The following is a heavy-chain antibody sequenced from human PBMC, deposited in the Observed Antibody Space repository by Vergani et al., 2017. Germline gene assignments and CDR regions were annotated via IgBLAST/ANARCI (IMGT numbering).Heavy chain of an antibody. D-gene: IGHD2/OR15-2a*01. CDR2: IWYDGSNK. V-gene: IGHV3-33*01. J-gene: IGHJ3*02. CDR3: ARDLLRKTPNAFDI. Sequence: QVQLVESGGGVVQPGRSLRLSCAASGFTFSSYGMHWVRQAPGKGLEWVAVIWYDGSNKYYADSVKGRFTISRDNSKNTLYLQMNSLRAEDTAVYYCARDLLRKTPNAFDIWGQGTMVTVSS. CDR1: GFTFSSYG.